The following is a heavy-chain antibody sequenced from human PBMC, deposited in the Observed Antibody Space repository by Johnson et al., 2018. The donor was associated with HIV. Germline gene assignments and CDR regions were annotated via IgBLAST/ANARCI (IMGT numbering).Heavy chain of an antibody. D-gene: IGHD3-10*01. CDR2: ISYDGSNK. CDR3: AKSTQASILRESGPYGAFDI. V-gene: IGHV3-30*18. J-gene: IGHJ3*02. Sequence: QVQLVESGGGVVQPGRSLRLSCAASGFTFSSYGMHWVRQAPGKGLEWVAVISYDGSNKYFADSVKGRFTISRDNSKNTLYLQMNSLRVEDTAVYYCAKSTQASILRESGPYGAFDIWGQGTMVTVSS. CDR1: GFTFSSYG.